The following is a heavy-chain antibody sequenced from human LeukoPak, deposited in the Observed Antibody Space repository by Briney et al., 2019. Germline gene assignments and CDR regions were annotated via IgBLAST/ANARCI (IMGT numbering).Heavy chain of an antibody. Sequence: SETLSLTCTVSGGSISSYYWSWIRQPPGKGLEWIGYIYYSGSTNYNLSLKSRVTISVDTSKNQFSLKLSSVTAADTAVYYCARGFGEFLSYFDYWGQGTLVTVSS. CDR2: IYYSGST. J-gene: IGHJ4*02. V-gene: IGHV4-59*12. CDR3: ARGFGEFLSYFDY. D-gene: IGHD3-10*01. CDR1: GGSISSYY.